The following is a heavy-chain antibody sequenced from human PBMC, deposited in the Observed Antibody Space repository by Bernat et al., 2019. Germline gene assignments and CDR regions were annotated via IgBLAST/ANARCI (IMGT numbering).Heavy chain of an antibody. CDR2: FTTTGGST. J-gene: IGHJ4*02. V-gene: IGHV3-23*01. CDR1: GFTFSSYA. CDR3: ARGYGAVAGKTGDY. D-gene: IGHD6-19*01. Sequence: EVQLLESGGGLVQPGGSLRLSCAASGFTFSSYAMSWVRQAPGKGLEWVSAFTTTGGSTYYADSVKGRFTISRDNSKNTLYLQMNSLRAEDMAVYYCARGYGAVAGKTGDYWGQGTLVTVSS.